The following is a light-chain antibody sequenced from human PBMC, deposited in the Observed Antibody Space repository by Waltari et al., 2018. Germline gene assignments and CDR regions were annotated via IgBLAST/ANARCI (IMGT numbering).Light chain of an antibody. CDR1: QSISSY. V-gene: IGKV1-39*01. J-gene: IGKJ4*01. CDR3: QQSYSTLALT. Sequence: DIQMTQSPSSLSTSVGDTVPITCRASQSISSYLNWYQQKPGKAPKLLIYAASSLQTGVPSRFSGSGSGTDFTLTISSLQPEDFATYYCQQSYSTLALTFGGGTKVEIK. CDR2: AAS.